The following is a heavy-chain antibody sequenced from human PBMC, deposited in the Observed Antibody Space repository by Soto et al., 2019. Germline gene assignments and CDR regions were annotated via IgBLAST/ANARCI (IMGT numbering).Heavy chain of an antibody. CDR2: INPNSGGT. Sequence: ASVKVSCKASGYTFTGYYMHWVRQAPGQGLEWMGWINPNSGGTNYAQKFQGRVTMTRDTSISTAYMELSRLRSDDTAVYYCARCMITFGGVIVFDYWGQGTLVTVSS. CDR3: ARCMITFGGVIVFDY. CDR1: GYTFTGYY. D-gene: IGHD3-16*02. V-gene: IGHV1-2*02. J-gene: IGHJ4*02.